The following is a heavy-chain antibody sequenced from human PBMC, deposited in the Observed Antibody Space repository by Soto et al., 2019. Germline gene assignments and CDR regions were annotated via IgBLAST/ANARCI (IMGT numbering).Heavy chain of an antibody. J-gene: IGHJ4*02. D-gene: IGHD3-16*01. Sequence: PGESLKISCQGSGYRFTSSWIGWVRQMPGKGLEWLGNVYPNDSDVRYSPSFEGRVTISADNSINTAYLHLLNLKASDTAIYYCTKGATSPLDSWGQGTRVTVSS. V-gene: IGHV5-51*01. CDR2: VYPNDSDV. CDR3: TKGATSPLDS. CDR1: GYRFTSSW.